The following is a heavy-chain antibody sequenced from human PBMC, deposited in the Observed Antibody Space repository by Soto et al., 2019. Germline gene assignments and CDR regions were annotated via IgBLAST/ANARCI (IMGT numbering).Heavy chain of an antibody. V-gene: IGHV3-23*01. CDR1: GFNFSSYS. J-gene: IGHJ4*02. CDR3: AKLAPGIAVAGKDY. CDR2: ISGSGGST. Sequence: GGSLILSCAASGFNFSSYSMSWVRQAPGKGLEWVSAISGSGGSTYYADSVKGRFTISRDNSKNTLYLQMNSLRAEDTAVYYCAKLAPGIAVAGKDYWGQGTLVTVSS. D-gene: IGHD6-19*01.